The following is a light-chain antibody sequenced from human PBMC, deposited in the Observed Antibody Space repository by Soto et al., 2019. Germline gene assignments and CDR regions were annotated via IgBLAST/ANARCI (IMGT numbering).Light chain of an antibody. J-gene: IGKJ3*01. V-gene: IGKV4-1*01. CDR2: WAS. Sequence: DIVMTQSPDSLAVSLGERATINCKSSQSVLYSSNNKNYLAWYQQKPGQPPKLLIYWASTRESGVPDRFSGSGSGTDFTLTISSLQAEDVAVYYCQQYYSTPPQFTFGPGTKVD. CDR1: QSVLYSSNNKNY. CDR3: QQYYSTPPQFT.